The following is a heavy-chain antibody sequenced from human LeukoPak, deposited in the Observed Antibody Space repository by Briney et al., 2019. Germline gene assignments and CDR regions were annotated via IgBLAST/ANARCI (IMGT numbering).Heavy chain of an antibody. CDR3: AKTYYIGSGSYYRGPWDI. J-gene: IGHJ3*02. D-gene: IGHD3-10*01. CDR2: ISGSGSNT. CDR1: GFTFSSYS. Sequence: GGSLRLSCAASGFTFSSYSMNWVRQAPGKGLEWVAAISGSGSNTYYADSVKGRFTISRASSNNTLSLQMSSLRDEDTATYYCAKTYYIGSGSYYRGPWDIWGQGTMVTVSS. V-gene: IGHV3-23*01.